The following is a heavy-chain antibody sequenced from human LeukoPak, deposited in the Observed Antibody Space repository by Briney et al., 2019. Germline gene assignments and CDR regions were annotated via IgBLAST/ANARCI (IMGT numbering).Heavy chain of an antibody. CDR2: ISGSGART. J-gene: IGHJ4*02. V-gene: IGHV3-23*01. CDR1: GFTFSSYA. Sequence: GGSLRLSCAASGFTFSSYAMTWVRQAPGKGLEWVSAISGSGARTYYADSVKGRFTISRDNSKNTLYLQMNSLRAEDTAVFYCARVDSSSALSYFDYWGQGTLVTVSS. D-gene: IGHD6-6*01. CDR3: ARVDSSSALSYFDY.